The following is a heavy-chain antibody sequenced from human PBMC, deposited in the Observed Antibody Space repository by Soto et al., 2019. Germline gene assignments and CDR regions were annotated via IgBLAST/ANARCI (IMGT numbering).Heavy chain of an antibody. CDR3: AADPAYYDILTGPPEQYYYYGMDV. J-gene: IGHJ6*02. D-gene: IGHD3-9*01. CDR2: IVVGSGNT. CDR1: GFTFTSSA. Sequence: SVKVSWKASGFTFTSSAMQWVRQARGQRLEWIGWIVVGSGNTNYAQKFQERVTITRDMSTSTAYMELSSLRSEDTAVYYCAADPAYYDILTGPPEQYYYYGMDVWGQGTTVTVSS. V-gene: IGHV1-58*02.